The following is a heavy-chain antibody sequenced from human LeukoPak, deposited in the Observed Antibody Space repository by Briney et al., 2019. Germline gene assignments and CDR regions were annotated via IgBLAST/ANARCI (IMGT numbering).Heavy chain of an antibody. CDR3: TAIFAYGDNWRYNWFDP. J-gene: IGHJ5*02. CDR2: IRSKTYGGTT. CDR1: GFSFGDYC. Sequence: GGSLRLSCTASGFSFGDYCLSWVRQAPGRGLEWVGFIRSKTYGGTTQYAASVQGRFIISRDDSKSIAYLQMDSLKTEDTAVYFCTAIFAYGDNWRYNWFDPWGQGTLVTVSS. D-gene: IGHD2-21*02. V-gene: IGHV3-49*04.